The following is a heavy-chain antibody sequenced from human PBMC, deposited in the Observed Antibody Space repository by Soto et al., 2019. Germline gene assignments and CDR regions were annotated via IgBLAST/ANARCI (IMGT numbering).Heavy chain of an antibody. J-gene: IGHJ4*02. D-gene: IGHD4-17*01. CDR1: GYTFTGYY. CDR3: AREDGLTTVTPYYFDY. Sequence: GASVKVSCKASGYTFTGYYMHWVRQAPGQGLEWMGWINPNSGGTNYAQKFQGWVTMTRDTSTSTAYMELSSLRSEDTAVYYCAREDGLTTVTPYYFDYWGQGTLVTVSS. V-gene: IGHV1-2*04. CDR2: INPNSGGT.